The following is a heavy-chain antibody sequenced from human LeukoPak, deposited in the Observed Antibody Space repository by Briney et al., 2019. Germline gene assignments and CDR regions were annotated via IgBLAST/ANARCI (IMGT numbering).Heavy chain of an antibody. CDR1: GYTFTSYW. Sequence: GESLKISCQASGYTFTSYWIGWVRQMRGKGLECMGSIYPDDSDTTYIPSFQGQVTISADKSFSTGYLQWSSLKASDTAIYYCARLGGDTYYFGSESYPNWYFDLWGRGTLVTVSS. J-gene: IGHJ2*01. D-gene: IGHD3-10*01. CDR2: IYPDDSDT. CDR3: ARLGGDTYYFGSESYPNWYFDL. V-gene: IGHV5-51*01.